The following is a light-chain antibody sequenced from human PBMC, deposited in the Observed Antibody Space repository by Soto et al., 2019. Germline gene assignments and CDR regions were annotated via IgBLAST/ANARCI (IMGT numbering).Light chain of an antibody. CDR1: SSDVGAYNF. J-gene: IGLJ1*01. CDR3: TSFTSSYTYV. Sequence: QSALTQPASVSGSPGQSITISCTGTSSDVGAYNFVSWYQHYPDKAPKVVIYDVANRPSGVSYRFSASKSGNTASLTISGLQAEDEADYYSTSFTSSYTYVFRTGTKLNV. CDR2: DVA. V-gene: IGLV2-14*03.